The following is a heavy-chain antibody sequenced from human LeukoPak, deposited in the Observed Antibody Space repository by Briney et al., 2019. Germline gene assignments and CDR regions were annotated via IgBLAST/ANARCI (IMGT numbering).Heavy chain of an antibody. CDR3: ARDGRSGWYRGGKLDP. Sequence: SETLSLTCTVSGGSISSSSYYWGWIRQPPGKGLEWIGSIYYSGSTYYNPSLKSRVTISVDTSKNQFSLKLSSVTAADTAVYYCARDGRSGWYRGGKLDPWGHGTLVTVSS. CDR2: IYYSGST. V-gene: IGHV4-39*07. D-gene: IGHD6-19*01. J-gene: IGHJ5*02. CDR1: GGSISSSSYY.